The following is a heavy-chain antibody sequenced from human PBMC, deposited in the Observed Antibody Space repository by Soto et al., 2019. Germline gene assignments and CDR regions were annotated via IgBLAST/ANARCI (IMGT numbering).Heavy chain of an antibody. CDR1: GFTFSSYA. Sequence: GRSLRLSCAASGFTFSSYAMSWVRQAPGKGLEWVSAISGSGGSTYYADSVKGRFTISRDNSKNTLYLQMNSLRAEDTAVYYCAKDKSSYDSLQGFDYWGQGTLVTVSS. V-gene: IGHV3-23*01. CDR3: AKDKSSYDSLQGFDY. D-gene: IGHD3-22*01. CDR2: ISGSGGST. J-gene: IGHJ4*02.